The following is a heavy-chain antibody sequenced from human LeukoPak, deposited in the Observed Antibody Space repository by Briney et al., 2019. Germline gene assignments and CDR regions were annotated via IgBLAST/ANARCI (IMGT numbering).Heavy chain of an antibody. CDR2: INPSGGST. J-gene: IGHJ4*02. V-gene: IGHV1-46*01. CDR3: ARDTPYYYDSSGHYSFDY. Sequence: ASVKVSCKASGYTFTSYYMHWVRQAPGQGLEWMGIINPSGGSTSYAQKFQGRVTMTRDTSTSTVYMELSSLRSEDTAVYYCARDTPYYYDSSGHYSFDYWGQGTLVTVSS. D-gene: IGHD3-22*01. CDR1: GYTFTSYY.